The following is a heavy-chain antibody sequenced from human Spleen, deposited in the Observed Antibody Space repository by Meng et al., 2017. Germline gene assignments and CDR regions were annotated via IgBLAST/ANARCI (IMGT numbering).Heavy chain of an antibody. CDR3: ARLVHSGSYYGDYYYGMDV. Sequence: GESLKISCAASGFAFSTYGMSWVRQAPGKGLEWVSSISTSAGTTYYADSVKGRFTISRDNSRNTMDCQMNNLRAEDTAVHYCARLVHSGSYYGDYYYGMDVWGQGTTVTVSS. D-gene: IGHD1-26*01. CDR2: ISTSAGTT. J-gene: IGHJ6*02. CDR1: GFAFSTYG. V-gene: IGHV3-23*01.